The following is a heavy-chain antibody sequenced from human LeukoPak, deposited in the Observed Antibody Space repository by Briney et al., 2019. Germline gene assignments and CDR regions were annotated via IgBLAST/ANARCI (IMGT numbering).Heavy chain of an antibody. V-gene: IGHV1-69*04. D-gene: IGHD2-8*01. CDR2: IIPILGIA. Sequence: ASVKVSCKASGGTFSSYAISWVRQAPGQGLEWMGRIIPILGIANYAQKFQGRVTITADKSTSIAYMELSSLRSEDTAVYYCAGGAYCTNGVCSAAAFDIWGQGTMVTVSS. CDR3: AGGAYCTNGVCSAAAFDI. J-gene: IGHJ3*02. CDR1: GGTFSSYA.